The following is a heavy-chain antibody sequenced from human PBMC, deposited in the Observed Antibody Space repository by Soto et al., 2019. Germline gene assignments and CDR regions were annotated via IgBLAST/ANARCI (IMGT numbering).Heavy chain of an antibody. Sequence: EVQLLESGGGLVQPGGSLRLSCAASGFTFSSYAMSWVRQAPGKGLEWVSAISGSGGSTYYADSVKGRFTISRDNSKNTLYLQMNSLRAEDTAVYYCAKGITLLLGFGELFPGIDCGGQGTLVTVSS. V-gene: IGHV3-23*01. J-gene: IGHJ4*02. CDR2: ISGSGGST. D-gene: IGHD3-10*01. CDR1: GFTFSSYA. CDR3: AKGITLLLGFGELFPGIDC.